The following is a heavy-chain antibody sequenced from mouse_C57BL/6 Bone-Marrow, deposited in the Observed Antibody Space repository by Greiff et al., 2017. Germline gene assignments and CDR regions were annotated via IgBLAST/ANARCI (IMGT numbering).Heavy chain of an antibody. Sequence: VKLQQPGAELVMPGASVKLSCKASGYTFTSYWMHWVKQRPGQGLEWIGEIDPSDSYTNYNQKFKGKSTLTVDKSSSTAYMQLSSLTSEDSAVYYCAREDGNYVFAYWGQGTLGTVSA. V-gene: IGHV1-69*01. D-gene: IGHD2-1*01. J-gene: IGHJ3*01. CDR2: IDPSDSYT. CDR1: GYTFTSYW. CDR3: AREDGNYVFAY.